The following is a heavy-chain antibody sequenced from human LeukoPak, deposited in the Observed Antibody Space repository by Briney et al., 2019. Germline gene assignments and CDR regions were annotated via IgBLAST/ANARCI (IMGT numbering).Heavy chain of an antibody. Sequence: ASVKVSCKASGYTFTNYYISWVRQATGQGLEWMGWMNPAGEDAGYAQKFQGRMTLTRDTSVSTVYMELSSLRSEDTAVYYCARVAVVPAAIQGDNWFDPWGQGTLVTVSS. D-gene: IGHD2-2*02. J-gene: IGHJ5*02. CDR2: MNPAGEDA. CDR3: ARVAVVPAAIQGDNWFDP. CDR1: GYTFTNYY. V-gene: IGHV1-8*01.